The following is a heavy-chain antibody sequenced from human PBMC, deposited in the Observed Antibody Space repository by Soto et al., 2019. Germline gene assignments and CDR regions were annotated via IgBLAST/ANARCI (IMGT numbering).Heavy chain of an antibody. J-gene: IGHJ6*02. CDR2: IIPIFGSV. CDR3: ARDPSEPNGNYYYGMDV. CDR1: GGTFSNYA. D-gene: IGHD1-1*01. V-gene: IGHV1-69*05. Sequence: WASVKVSCKASGGTFSNYAITWVRQAPGQGLEWLARIIPIFGSVNFAQKLQGRVTMTTDTSTSTAYMELRSLRSDDTAVYYCARDPSEPNGNYYYGMDVWGQGTTVTVS.